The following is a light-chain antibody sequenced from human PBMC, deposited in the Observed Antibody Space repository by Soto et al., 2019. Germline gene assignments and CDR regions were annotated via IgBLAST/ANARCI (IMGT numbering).Light chain of an antibody. V-gene: IGKV1-5*01. CDR3: QQYNSYVT. CDR2: DAS. J-gene: IGKJ1*01. CDR1: QSISSW. Sequence: DSQMTQSPSTLSASVGDRVTITCRASQSISSWLAWYQQKPGKAPKLLIYDASSLESGVPSRFSGSGSGTEFTLTISSLQPDDFATYYCQQYNSYVTFGQGTKVDI.